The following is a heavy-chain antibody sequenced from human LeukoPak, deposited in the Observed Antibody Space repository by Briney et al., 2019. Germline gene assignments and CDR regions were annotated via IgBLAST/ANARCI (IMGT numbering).Heavy chain of an antibody. CDR3: ARGLGPLWGLGY. D-gene: IGHD5-18*01. Sequence: GGSLRLSCAASGFTFSSYSMNWVRQAPGKGLEWASYISSSSSTIYYYADSVEGRFTISRDNAKNSLYLQMNSLRAEDTAVYYCARGLGPLWGLGYWGQGTLVTVSS. CDR1: GFTFSSYS. CDR2: ISSSSSTI. V-gene: IGHV3-48*04. J-gene: IGHJ4*02.